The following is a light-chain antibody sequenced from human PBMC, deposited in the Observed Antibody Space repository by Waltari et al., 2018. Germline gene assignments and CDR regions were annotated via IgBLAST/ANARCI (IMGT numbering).Light chain of an antibody. CDR3: CSYAGTNIPVI. V-gene: IGLV2-23*02. CDR1: SSVFGTYNF. CDR2: EVT. J-gene: IGLJ2*01. Sequence: QPALSQPAPVSGSPGQSITISCSGTSSVFGTYNFVSWYQQHPGKAPKIVIYEVTERPSGVSNRFSGSKSGNTASLTISGLQAEDEADYYCCSYAGTNIPVIFGGGTRLNVL.